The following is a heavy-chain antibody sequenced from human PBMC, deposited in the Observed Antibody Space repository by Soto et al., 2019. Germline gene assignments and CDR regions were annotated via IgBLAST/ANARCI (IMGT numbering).Heavy chain of an antibody. CDR1: GYTFTSYG. CDR3: ARVYGPEPGSYQLLNYYYYGMDV. D-gene: IGHD2-2*01. J-gene: IGHJ6*02. Sequence: GASVKVSCKASGYTFTSYGISWVRQAPGQGLEWMGWISAYNGNTNYAQKLQGRVTMTTDTSTSTAYMELRSLRSDDTAVYYCARVYGPEPGSYQLLNYYYYGMDVWGQGTTVTVSS. CDR2: ISAYNGNT. V-gene: IGHV1-18*01.